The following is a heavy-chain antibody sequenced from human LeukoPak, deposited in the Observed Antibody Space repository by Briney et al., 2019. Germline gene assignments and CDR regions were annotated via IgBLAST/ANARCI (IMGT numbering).Heavy chain of an antibody. CDR2: IYYSGST. Sequence: KPSETLSLTCTVSGSSISSYYWSWIRQPPGKGLEWIGYIYYSGSTNYNPSLKSRVTISVDTSKNQFSLKLSSVTAADTAVYYCARTLEYQLLFGSFDIWGQGTMVTVSS. V-gene: IGHV4-59*01. J-gene: IGHJ3*02. CDR1: GSSISSYY. D-gene: IGHD2-2*01. CDR3: ARTLEYQLLFGSFDI.